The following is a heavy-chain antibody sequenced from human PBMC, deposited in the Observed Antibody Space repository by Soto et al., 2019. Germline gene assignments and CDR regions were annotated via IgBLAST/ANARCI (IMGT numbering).Heavy chain of an antibody. V-gene: IGHV3-30-3*01. CDR2: ISYDGSKK. Sequence: PGGSLRLSCAASGFTFSSYALHWVRQAPGKGLEWVAVISYDGSKKYCADSVKGRFTISRDNSKNTLYLQMNSLRAEDTAVYYCARAGDYGDYYCYGMDVWGQGTTVTVSS. CDR3: ARAGDYGDYYCYGMDV. J-gene: IGHJ6*02. D-gene: IGHD4-17*01. CDR1: GFTFSSYA.